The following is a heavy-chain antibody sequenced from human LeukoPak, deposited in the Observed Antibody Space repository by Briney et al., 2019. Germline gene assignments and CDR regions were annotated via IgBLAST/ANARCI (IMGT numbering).Heavy chain of an antibody. D-gene: IGHD2-8*02. Sequence: SETLSLTCSVSGDSVTSTYWSWIRQPPGKGLEWIAYGHHSESSNYNPSFRSRVTIPVDTSRNQFSLRLSSVTAADTAIYYCARESAGSLHDSTAAFHYWGQGILVIVSS. CDR3: ARESAGSLHDSTAAFHY. V-gene: IGHV4-59*02. J-gene: IGHJ4*02. CDR1: GDSVTSTY. CDR2: GHHSESS.